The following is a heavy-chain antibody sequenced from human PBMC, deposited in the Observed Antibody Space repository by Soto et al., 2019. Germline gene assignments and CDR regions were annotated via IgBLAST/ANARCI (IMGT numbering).Heavy chain of an antibody. D-gene: IGHD2-2*02. V-gene: IGHV1-2*02. CDR2: INPNSGGT. Sequence: ASVKVSCKASGYTFTSYAMHWVRQAPGQGLEWMGWINPNSGGTNYAQKFQGRVTMTRDTSISTAYMELSRLRSDDTAVYYCARVLKPNCSSTSCYNYYYYGMDVWGQGTTVTVSS. CDR1: GYTFTSYA. J-gene: IGHJ6*02. CDR3: ARVLKPNCSSTSCYNYYYYGMDV.